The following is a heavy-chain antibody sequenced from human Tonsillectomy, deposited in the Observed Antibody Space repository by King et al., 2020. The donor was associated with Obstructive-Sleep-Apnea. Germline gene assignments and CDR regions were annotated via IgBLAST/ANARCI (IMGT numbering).Heavy chain of an antibody. Sequence: EVQLVESGGGLVKPGGSLRLSCATSGLSFKNYNMVWVRQAPGKGLEWVSSISSSGTYIYYADSVKGRFTISRDNAKNSLYLQMNSLRDEDTAIYFCARDGTGGWYFDVWGRGTLITVSS. CDR2: ISSSGTYI. CDR1: GLSFKNYN. CDR3: ARDGTGGWYFDV. J-gene: IGHJ2*01. V-gene: IGHV3-21*01. D-gene: IGHD7-27*01.